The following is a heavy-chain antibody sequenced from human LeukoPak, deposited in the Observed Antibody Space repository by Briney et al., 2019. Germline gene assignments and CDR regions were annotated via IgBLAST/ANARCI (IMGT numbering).Heavy chain of an antibody. V-gene: IGHV3-30*02. J-gene: IGHJ4*02. CDR3: AKAHSSSWYLDY. D-gene: IGHD6-13*01. CDR1: GFTFSSYG. CDR2: IWYGGSNK. Sequence: GGSLRLSCAASGFTFSSYGMHWVRQAPGKGLEWVAVIWYGGSNKYYADSVKGRFTISRDNSKNTLYLQMNSLRAEDTAVYYCAKAHSSSWYLDYWGQGTLVTVSS.